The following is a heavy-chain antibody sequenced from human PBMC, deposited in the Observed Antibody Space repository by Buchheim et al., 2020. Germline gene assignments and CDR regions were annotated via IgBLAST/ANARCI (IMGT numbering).Heavy chain of an antibody. CDR3: VKVYYYMDV. CDR2: ISGDSTTI. V-gene: IGHV3-48*03. Sequence: EVQLVESGGGLVQPGGSLRISCAASGFPFSQDEMNWVRQAPGKGLEWVAAISGDSTTIYYAYSVKGRFTISRDNAENSLYLQMNSLRAEDTAIYYCVKVYYYMDVWGKGTTVTVSS. J-gene: IGHJ6*03. CDR1: GFPFSQDE.